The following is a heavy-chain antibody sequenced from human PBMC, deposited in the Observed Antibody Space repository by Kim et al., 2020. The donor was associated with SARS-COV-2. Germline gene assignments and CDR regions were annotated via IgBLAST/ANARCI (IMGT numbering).Heavy chain of an antibody. V-gene: IGHV4-39*01. J-gene: IGHJ4*02. CDR2: IYYSGST. Sequence: SETLSLTCTVSGGSISSSSYYWGWIRQPPGKGLEWIGSIYYSGSTYYNPSLKSRVTISVDTSKNQFSLKLSSVTAADTAVYYCARRGFAYYYGSGSYSLHYYLDDGGEGTGVSV. D-gene: IGHD3-10*01. CDR1: GGSISSSSYY. CDR3: ARRGFAYYYGSGSYSLHYYLDD.